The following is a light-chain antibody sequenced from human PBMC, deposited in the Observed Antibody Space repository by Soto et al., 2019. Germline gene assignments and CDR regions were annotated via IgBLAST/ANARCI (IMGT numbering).Light chain of an antibody. CDR2: DVT. CDR3: SSFTSSSTVV. Sequence: QSVLTQPASVSGSPGQSITISCTGTSSDVGAYNYVSWYQPHPGKAPKLVIYDVTYRPPGVSTRFSGSKSGNTASLTISGLQSEDEAYYHCSSFTSSSTVVFGGGTKVTVL. J-gene: IGLJ2*01. V-gene: IGLV2-14*03. CDR1: SSDVGAYNY.